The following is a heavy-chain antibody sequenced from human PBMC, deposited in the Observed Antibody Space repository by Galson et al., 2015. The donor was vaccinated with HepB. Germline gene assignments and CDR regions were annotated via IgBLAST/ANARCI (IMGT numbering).Heavy chain of an antibody. CDR2: ISSSSSYI. CDR1: GFTFSSYS. Sequence: SLRLSCAASGFTFSSYSMNWVRQAPGKGLEWVSSISSSSSYIYYADSVKGRFTISRDNAKNSPYLQMNSLRAEDTGFYYCATAGSYRFDYWGQGTLATVSS. D-gene: IGHD6-6*01. V-gene: IGHV3-21*01. J-gene: IGHJ4*02. CDR3: ATAGSYRFDY.